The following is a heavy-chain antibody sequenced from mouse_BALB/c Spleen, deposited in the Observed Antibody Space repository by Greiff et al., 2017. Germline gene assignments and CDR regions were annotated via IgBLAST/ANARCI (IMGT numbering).Heavy chain of an antibody. Sequence: EVNVVESGGGLVKPGGSLKLSCAASGFTFSDYYMYWVRQTPEKRLEWVATISDGGSYTYYPDSVKGRFTISRDNAKNNLYLQMSSLKSEDTAMYYCARGFYDYDEGYAMDYWGQGTSVTVSS. V-gene: IGHV5-4*02. D-gene: IGHD2-4*01. J-gene: IGHJ4*01. CDR1: GFTFSDYY. CDR2: ISDGGSYT. CDR3: ARGFYDYDEGYAMDY.